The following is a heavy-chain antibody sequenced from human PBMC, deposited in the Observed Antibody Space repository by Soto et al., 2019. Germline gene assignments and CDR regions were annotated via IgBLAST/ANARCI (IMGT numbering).Heavy chain of an antibody. Sequence: GGSLRLSCAASGLTFSSYAMNWVRQAPGKGLEWVSSISSSSSYIYYADSVKGRFTISRDNAKNSLYLQMNSLRAEDTAVYYCARDGPSVYYDSSGFCGYWGQGTLVTVSS. D-gene: IGHD3-22*01. J-gene: IGHJ4*02. V-gene: IGHV3-21*01. CDR1: GLTFSSYA. CDR2: ISSSSSYI. CDR3: ARDGPSVYYDSSGFCGY.